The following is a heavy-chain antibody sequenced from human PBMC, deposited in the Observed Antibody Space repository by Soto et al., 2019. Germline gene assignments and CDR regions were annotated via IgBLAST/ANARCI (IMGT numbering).Heavy chain of an antibody. CDR2: INDSTGA. J-gene: IGHJ4*02. D-gene: IGHD3-22*01. CDR1: GGSFSGDS. Sequence: QVQLKQWGAGLLKPSETLSLTCAVQGGSFSGDSWSWIRQFPGKEMECLGEINDSTGATYNPSLKSRVPRSVDPTKRQFSLNLRSGTAAAAATSYCARLPARRPNQMIAAATAVSWGPGTLVTVSS. CDR3: ARLPARRPNQMIAAATAVS. V-gene: IGHV4-34*02.